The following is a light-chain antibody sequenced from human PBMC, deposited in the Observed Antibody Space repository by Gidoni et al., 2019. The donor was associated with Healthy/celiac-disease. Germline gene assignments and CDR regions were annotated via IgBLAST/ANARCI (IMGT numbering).Light chain of an antibody. V-gene: IGLV2-23*03. CDR1: SSDVGSYNL. J-gene: IGLJ2*01. CDR2: ESS. CDR3: CSYAGSSTFV. Sequence: QSALTQPDSVSGSPGRSITSSCTGTSSDVGSYNLVSWYQQHPGKAPNLWIYESSKRHSGVSNRFSGSKSGNTASLTISGLQAEDEADYYCCSYAGSSTFVFGGGTKLTVL.